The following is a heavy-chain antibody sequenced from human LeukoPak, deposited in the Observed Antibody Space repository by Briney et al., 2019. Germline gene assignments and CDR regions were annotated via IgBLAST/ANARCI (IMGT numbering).Heavy chain of an antibody. J-gene: IGHJ6*02. D-gene: IGHD3-10*01. Sequence: ASETLSLTCTVSGGSLSGFFWTWIRQPPGRELEWIGSIYYSGSSTKYNPSLKSRVTISVDTSKSQFSLNLNSATAADTAVYYWARTSRHFYGSGTNLTPWPAGMDVWGQGTTVTVSS. CDR3: ARTSRHFYGSGTNLTPWPAGMDV. V-gene: IGHV4-59*01. CDR2: IYYSGSST. CDR1: GGSLSGFF.